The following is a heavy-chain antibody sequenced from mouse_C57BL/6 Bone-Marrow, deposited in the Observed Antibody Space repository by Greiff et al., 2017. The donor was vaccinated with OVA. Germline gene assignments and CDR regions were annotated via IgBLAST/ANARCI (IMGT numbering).Heavy chain of an antibody. CDR2: IYPNSGST. CDR1: GYTFTSYW. J-gene: IGHJ2*01. D-gene: IGHD2-4*01. CDR3: ARHYDYDY. V-gene: IGHV1-64*01. Sequence: VQLQQPGAELVKPGASVKLSCKASGYTFTSYWMHWVKQRPGQGLEWIGMIYPNSGSTNYNEKFKSKATLTEDKSSSTAYMQLSSLTSEDSAVYDCARHYDYDYWGQGTTLTVSS.